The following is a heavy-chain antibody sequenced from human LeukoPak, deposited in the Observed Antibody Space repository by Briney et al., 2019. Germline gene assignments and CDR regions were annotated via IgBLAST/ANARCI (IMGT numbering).Heavy chain of an antibody. D-gene: IGHD2-15*01. CDR3: ARVLGYCSGGGWSEYFQH. CDR2: IQYSGST. CDR1: GDSVSGISFY. Sequence: SETLSLTCTVSGDSVSGISFYWSWIRQPPGKGLQYIGYIQYSGSTNYNPSLRSRVTISVDTSKNQFSLKLSSVTAADTAVYYCARVLGYCSGGGWSEYFQHWGQGTLVTVSS. J-gene: IGHJ1*01. V-gene: IGHV4-61*01.